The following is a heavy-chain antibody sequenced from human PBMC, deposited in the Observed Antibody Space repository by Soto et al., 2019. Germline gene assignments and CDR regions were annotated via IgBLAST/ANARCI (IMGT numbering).Heavy chain of an antibody. CDR1: GFTFSSYA. V-gene: IGHV3-30-3*01. CDR2: ISYDGSNK. D-gene: IGHD7-27*01. J-gene: IGHJ4*02. CDR3: ARDLRLGVDY. Sequence: QVQLVESGGGVVQPGRSLRLSCAASGFTFSSYAMHWVRQAPGKGLEWVAVISYDGSNKYYADSVKGRFTISRDNSKNTLYLQMNSLRAKDTAVYYCARDLRLGVDYWGQGTLVTVSS.